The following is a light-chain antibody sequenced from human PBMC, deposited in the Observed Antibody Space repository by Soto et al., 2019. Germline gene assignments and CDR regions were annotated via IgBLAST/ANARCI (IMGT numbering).Light chain of an antibody. CDR1: QTVSSH. CDR2: DTS. Sequence: EVVLTQSPATLSLSPGARATLSCRASQTVSSHFAWYQQKPGQAPRLLIYDTSNRATGVPARFSGSGSGTDFTLTISSLETEDFAVYYCQQRSNWPMYTFGQGTRLEIK. CDR3: QQRSNWPMYT. J-gene: IGKJ2*01. V-gene: IGKV3-11*01.